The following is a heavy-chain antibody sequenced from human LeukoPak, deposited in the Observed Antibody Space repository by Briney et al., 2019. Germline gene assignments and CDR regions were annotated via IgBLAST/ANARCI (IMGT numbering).Heavy chain of an antibody. J-gene: IGHJ4*02. CDR3: ATVFKGSSLQDY. V-gene: IGHV3-74*03. D-gene: IGHD3-10*01. CDR1: GFTITNNW. CDR2: IKMDERSA. Sequence: GGSLRLSCTVSGFTITNNWMYWVRQAPGGGLVWVSRIKMDERSAVYADSAKGRFIISRDNAKNTVYLQMNSLRADDTAVYYCATVFKGSSLQDYWGQGILVTVSS.